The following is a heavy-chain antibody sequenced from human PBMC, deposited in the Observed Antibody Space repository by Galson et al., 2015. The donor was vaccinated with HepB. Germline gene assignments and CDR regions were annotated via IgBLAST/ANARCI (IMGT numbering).Heavy chain of an antibody. CDR1: GFTFSSYW. Sequence: SLRLSCAASGFTFSSYWMSWVRQAPGKGLEWVANIKQDGSEKYYVDSVKGRFTISRDNAKNSLYLQMNSLRAEDTAVYYCARDLAIYDSSDYENSYYYYYYMDVWGKGTTVTVSS. CDR3: ARDLAIYDSSDYENSYYYYYYMDV. V-gene: IGHV3-7*03. J-gene: IGHJ6*03. D-gene: IGHD3-22*01. CDR2: IKQDGSEK.